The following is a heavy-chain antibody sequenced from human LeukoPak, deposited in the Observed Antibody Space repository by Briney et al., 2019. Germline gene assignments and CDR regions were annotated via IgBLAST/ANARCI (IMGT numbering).Heavy chain of an antibody. Sequence: ASVKVSCKASGYTFTSYYMHWVRQAPGQGLEWMGIINPSGGGTSYAQKLQGRVTMTRDTSTSTVYMELSSLRSEDTAVYYCAREEVAGSFDYWGQGALVTVSS. CDR3: AREEVAGSFDY. J-gene: IGHJ4*02. V-gene: IGHV1-46*01. CDR1: GYTFTSYY. CDR2: INPSGGGT. D-gene: IGHD6-19*01.